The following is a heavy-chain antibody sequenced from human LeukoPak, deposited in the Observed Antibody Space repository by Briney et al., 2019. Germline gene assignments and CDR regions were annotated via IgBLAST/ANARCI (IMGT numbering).Heavy chain of an antibody. CDR3: ARGRVFYHGMDV. CDR2: TYYGSKWYN. Sequence: SQTLSLTCAISGDSVSSNSAAWNWIRQSPSRGLEWLRRTYYGSKWYNDYAVSVKSRITITPDTSKNQFSLQLSSVTPEDTAVYYCARGRVFYHGMDVWGQGTTVTVSS. CDR1: GDSVSSNSAA. J-gene: IGHJ6*02. V-gene: IGHV6-1*01.